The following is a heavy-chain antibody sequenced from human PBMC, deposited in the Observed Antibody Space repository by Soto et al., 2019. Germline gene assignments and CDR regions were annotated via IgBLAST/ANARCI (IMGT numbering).Heavy chain of an antibody. J-gene: IGHJ4*02. CDR3: ASYYDSSGYFN. D-gene: IGHD3-22*01. CDR2: IYHSGST. CDR1: GGSVNIVDYY. Sequence: PSERLSLTCTFSGGSVNIVDYYGSWVRQPPGKGLEWIGEIYHSGSTNYNASLKSRVTISVDKSKNQFSLKLSSVTAADTAVYYCASYYDSSGYFNWGQGTLVTVTS. V-gene: IGHV4-4*02.